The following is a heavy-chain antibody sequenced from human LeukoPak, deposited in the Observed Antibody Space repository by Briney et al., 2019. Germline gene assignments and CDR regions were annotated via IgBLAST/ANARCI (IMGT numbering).Heavy chain of an antibody. Sequence: ASVKVSCKASGDTFTGYYMHWVRQAPGQGLEWMGWINPNSGNTNYAQKLQGRVTMTTDTSTSTAYMELRSLRSDNTAVYYCARDGYYDSSGTFDIWGQGTMVTVSS. D-gene: IGHD3-22*01. CDR3: ARDGYYDSSGTFDI. J-gene: IGHJ3*02. CDR2: INPNSGNT. V-gene: IGHV1-18*04. CDR1: GDTFTGYY.